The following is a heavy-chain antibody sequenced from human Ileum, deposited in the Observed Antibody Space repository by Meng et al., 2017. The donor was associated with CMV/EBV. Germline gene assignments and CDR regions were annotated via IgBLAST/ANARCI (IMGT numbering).Heavy chain of an antibody. CDR2: LWYDGSRK. J-gene: IGHJ4*02. Sequence: GESLKISCATSGFIFSSYGMHWVRQAPGKGLEWVAFLWYDGSRKYYADSVKGRFTISRDDSKNTLYLQMNRLRAEDTAVYYYEKGNYISGGQGTMVTVSS. CDR1: GFIFSSYG. V-gene: IGHV3-30*02. D-gene: IGHD3-10*01. CDR3: EKGNYIS.